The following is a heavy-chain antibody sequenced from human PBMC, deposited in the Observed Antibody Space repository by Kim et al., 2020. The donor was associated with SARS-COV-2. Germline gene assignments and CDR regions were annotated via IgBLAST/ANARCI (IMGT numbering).Heavy chain of an antibody. CDR1: GGSFSGYY. CDR2: INHSGST. V-gene: IGHV4-34*01. Sequence: SETLSLTCAVYGGSFSGYYWSWIRQPPGKGLEWIGEINHSGSTNYNPSLKSRVTISVDTSKNQFSLKLSSVTAADTAVYYCARGDGIGSSGEGYYYYGMDVWGQGTTVTVSS. D-gene: IGHD6-6*01. CDR3: ARGDGIGSSGEGYYYYGMDV. J-gene: IGHJ6*02.